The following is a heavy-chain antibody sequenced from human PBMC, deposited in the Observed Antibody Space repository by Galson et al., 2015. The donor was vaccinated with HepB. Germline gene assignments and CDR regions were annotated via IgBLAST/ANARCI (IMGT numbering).Heavy chain of an antibody. D-gene: IGHD3-16*01. CDR3: AREGGLAPSQASFDY. V-gene: IGHV6-1*01. J-gene: IGHJ4*02. Sequence: CAISGDSVSSNSAAWNWIRQSPSRGLEWLGRTYYRSKWYNDYAVSVKSRITINPDTSKNQFSLQLNSVTPEDTAVYYCAREGGLAPSQASFDYWGQGTLVTVSS. CDR1: GDSVSSNSAA. CDR2: TYYRSKWYN.